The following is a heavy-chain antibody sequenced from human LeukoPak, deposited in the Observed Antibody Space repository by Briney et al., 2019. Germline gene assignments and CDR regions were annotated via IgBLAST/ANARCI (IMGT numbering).Heavy chain of an antibody. D-gene: IGHD3-9*01. J-gene: IGHJ3*02. CDR3: ARSKPGFDAFDI. V-gene: IGHV3-33*08. Sequence: PGGSLRLSCAASGFTFSSYWMHWVRQAPGKGLEWVAVIWYDGSNKYYADSVKGRFTISRDNSKNTLYLQMNSLRAEDTAVYYCARSKPGFDAFDIWGQGTMVTVSS. CDR1: GFTFSSYW. CDR2: IWYDGSNK.